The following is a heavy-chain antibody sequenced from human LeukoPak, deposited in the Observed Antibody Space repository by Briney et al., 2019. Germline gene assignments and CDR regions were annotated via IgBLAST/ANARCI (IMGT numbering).Heavy chain of an antibody. CDR1: GGSISSSSYY. V-gene: IGHV4-39*01. Sequence: PSETLSLTCTVSGGSISSSSYYWGWIRQPPGKGLEWIGSIYYSGTTYYNPSLRSRVTISVDTSKNQFSLKLSSVTAADTAVYYCARIYGSGPENQVNWFDPWGQGTLVTVSS. D-gene: IGHD3-10*01. CDR3: ARIYGSGPENQVNWFDP. CDR2: IYYSGTT. J-gene: IGHJ5*02.